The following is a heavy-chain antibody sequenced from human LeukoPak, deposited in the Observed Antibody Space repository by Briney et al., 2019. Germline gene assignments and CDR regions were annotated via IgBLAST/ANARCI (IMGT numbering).Heavy chain of an antibody. J-gene: IGHJ4*02. CDR1: GGTFSSYA. D-gene: IGHD3-16*01. CDR2: ISAYNGNT. Sequence: GSSVKVSCKASGGTFSSYAISWVRQAPGQGLEWMGWISAYNGNTNYAQKLQGRVTMTTDTSTSTAYMELRSLRSDDTAVYYCARDRALIKRLPFNWGQGTLVTVSS. V-gene: IGHV1-18*01. CDR3: ARDRALIKRLPFN.